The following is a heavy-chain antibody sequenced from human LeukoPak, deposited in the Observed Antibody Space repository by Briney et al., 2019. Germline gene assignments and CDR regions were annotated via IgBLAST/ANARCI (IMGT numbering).Heavy chain of an antibody. J-gene: IGHJ4*02. V-gene: IGHV3-7*04. CDR1: GFTFSSYW. CDR2: IKQDGSDK. CDR3: ARERVCRSNSCCSTFDS. D-gene: IGHD2-2*01. Sequence: GGSLRLSCAASGFTFSSYWMTWVRQAPGKGLEWVANIKQDGSDKHYVDSVKGRFTISRDNAKNSLFLQMDSLRDEDTAVYYCARERVCRSNSCCSTFDSWGQGTLVTVSS.